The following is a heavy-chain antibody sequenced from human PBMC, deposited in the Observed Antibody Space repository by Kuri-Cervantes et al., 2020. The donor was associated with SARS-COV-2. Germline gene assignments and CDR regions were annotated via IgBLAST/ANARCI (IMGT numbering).Heavy chain of an antibody. CDR3: ARGESGYYSYYYYYMDV. Sequence: SVKVSCKASGGTFSSYAISWVRQAPGQGLEWMGRIIPIFGTANYAQKFQGRVTITADESTSTAYMELSSLRSEDTAVYYCARGESGYYSYYYYYMDVWGKGTTVTVSS. CDR1: GGTFSSYA. V-gene: IGHV1-69*13. CDR2: IIPIFGTA. J-gene: IGHJ6*03. D-gene: IGHD3-22*01.